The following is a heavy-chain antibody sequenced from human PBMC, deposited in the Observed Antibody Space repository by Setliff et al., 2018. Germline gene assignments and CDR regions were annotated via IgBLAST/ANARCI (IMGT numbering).Heavy chain of an antibody. V-gene: IGHV3-11*04. CDR1: GFSFSDYY. CDR3: AKFVGYTYGYDY. D-gene: IGHD5-18*01. J-gene: IGHJ4*02. CDR2: ITNSGGTI. Sequence: GSLRLSCAAAGFSFSDYYMSWIRQAPGKGLEWVSYITNSGGTIYYADSVKGRFTISRDNAKNSLFLQMNSLRAEDTALYYCAKFVGYTYGYDYWGRGTLVTVSS.